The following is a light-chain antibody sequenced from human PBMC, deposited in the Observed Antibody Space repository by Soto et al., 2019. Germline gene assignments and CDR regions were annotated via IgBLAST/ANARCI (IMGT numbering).Light chain of an antibody. CDR2: QAS. Sequence: DIQMTQSPSTLSGSVGDRVTITCRASQNINKWVAWYQQKSGKAPKLLIFQASSLEPGVPSRFSGSGSGTEFTLTLSSLQPDDSATYYCQQYSTYWTFGQGTKVQI. J-gene: IGKJ1*01. V-gene: IGKV1-5*03. CDR3: QQYSTYWT. CDR1: QNINKW.